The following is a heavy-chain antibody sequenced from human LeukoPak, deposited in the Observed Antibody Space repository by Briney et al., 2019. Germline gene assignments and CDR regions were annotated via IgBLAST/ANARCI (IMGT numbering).Heavy chain of an antibody. CDR2: MNPNSGNT. D-gene: IGHD6-19*01. V-gene: IGHV1-8*01. CDR3: ARRPKYRSGHVLSSHDC. Sequence: ASVKVSCKASGYTFTSYAINWVRQATGQGLEWMGWMNPNSGNTGYAQKFQGRVTMTRNTSTSTAYMELSSLRSEDTAVYYCARRPKYRSGHVLSSHDCWGQGTLVTVP. CDR1: GYTFTSYA. J-gene: IGHJ4*02.